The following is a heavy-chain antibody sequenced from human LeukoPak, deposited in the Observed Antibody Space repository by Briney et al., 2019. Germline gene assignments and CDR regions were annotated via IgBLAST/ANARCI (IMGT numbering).Heavy chain of an antibody. CDR1: GGPVSSGSYY. J-gene: IGHJ4*02. D-gene: IGHD5-18*01. Sequence: SETLSLTCTVSGGPVSSGSYYWSWIRQPPGKGLEWIGYIYYSGSTNYNPSLKSRVTISVDTSKNQFSLKLSSVTAADTAVYYCARDLGYGYGLFYWGQGTLVTVSS. V-gene: IGHV4-61*01. CDR3: ARDLGYGYGLFY. CDR2: IYYSGST.